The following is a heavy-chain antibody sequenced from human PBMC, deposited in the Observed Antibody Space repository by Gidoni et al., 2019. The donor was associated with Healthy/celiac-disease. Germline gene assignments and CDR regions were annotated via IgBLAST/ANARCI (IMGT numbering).Heavy chain of an antibody. D-gene: IGHD3-9*01. CDR1: GGSISSSSYY. V-gene: IGHV4-39*01. CDR3: ARRRKYFDWLLSPPDNYYGMDV. CDR2: IYYSGST. Sequence: QLQLQASGPGLVKPSETLSLTCTVPGGSISSSSYYCGWSRQPPGKGLEWIGSIYYSGSTYYNPSLKSRVTISVDTSKNQFSLKLSSVTAADTAVYYCARRRKYFDWLLSPPDNYYGMDVWGQGTTVTVSS. J-gene: IGHJ6*02.